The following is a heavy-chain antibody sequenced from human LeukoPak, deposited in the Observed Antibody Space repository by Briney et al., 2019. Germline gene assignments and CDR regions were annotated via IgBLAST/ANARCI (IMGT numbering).Heavy chain of an antibody. CDR2: ISGSGGST. D-gene: IGHD6-13*01. CDR3: AEDKGKGQELVPYDY. V-gene: IGHV3-23*01. CDR1: GLTFSSYA. Sequence: GGSLRLSCAASGLTFSSYAMSWVRQAPGKGLEWVSAISGSGGSTYYADSVKGRFTISRDNSKNTLYLQMNSLRAEDTAVYYCAEDKGKGQELVPYDYWGQGTLVTVSS. J-gene: IGHJ4*02.